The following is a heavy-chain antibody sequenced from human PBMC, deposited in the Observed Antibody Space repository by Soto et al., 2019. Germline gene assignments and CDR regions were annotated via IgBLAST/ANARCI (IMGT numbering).Heavy chain of an antibody. D-gene: IGHD3-3*01. CDR1: GFTFSSYS. CDR2: ISYDGSNK. V-gene: IGHV3-30*18. Sequence: QVQLVESGGGVVQPGRSLRLSCAASGFTFSSYSMHWVRQAPGKGLEWVAVISYDGSNKYYADSVKGRFTISRDNSKNTLYLQMNSLRAEDTAVYYCAKDGTPEWLLYGDYYYYYYMDVWGKGTTVTVSS. CDR3: AKDGTPEWLLYGDYYYYYYMDV. J-gene: IGHJ6*03.